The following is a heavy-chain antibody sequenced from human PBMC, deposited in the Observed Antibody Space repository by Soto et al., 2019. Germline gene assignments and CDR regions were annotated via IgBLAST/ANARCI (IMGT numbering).Heavy chain of an antibody. J-gene: IGHJ5*02. CDR1: GFTFSSYS. V-gene: IGHV3-48*02. CDR2: TSSSSSTI. D-gene: IGHD3-3*01. CDR3: ARESRFLEWLSLNWFDP. Sequence: GGSLRISCAASGFTFSSYSMNWVRQAPGKGLEWVSYTSSSSSTIYYADSVKGRFTISRDNAKNSLYLQMNSLRDEDTAVYYCARESRFLEWLSLNWFDPWGQGTLVTVSS.